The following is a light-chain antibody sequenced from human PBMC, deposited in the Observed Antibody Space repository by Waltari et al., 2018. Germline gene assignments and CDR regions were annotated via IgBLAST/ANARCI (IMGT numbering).Light chain of an antibody. Sequence: QSALTQPPSASGSPGQSVTISCTGTTSDVAIYNYVSWYQHHPGNAPKLLIYEVAKRPAGVPVRFSGSKSGNTASLTVSGLQAEDEADYYCSSYAGNNILLFGGGTKLTVL. CDR2: EVA. J-gene: IGLJ2*01. CDR1: TSDVAIYNY. CDR3: SSYAGNNILL. V-gene: IGLV2-8*01.